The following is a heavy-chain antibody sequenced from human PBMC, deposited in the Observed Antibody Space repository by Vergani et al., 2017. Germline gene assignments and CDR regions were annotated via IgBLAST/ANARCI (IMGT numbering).Heavy chain of an antibody. D-gene: IGHD3-10*01. J-gene: IGHJ5*02. CDR2: IYYSGST. CDR1: GGSISSYY. Sequence: QVQLQESGPGLVKPSETLSLTCTVSGGSISSYYWSWIRQPPGKGLEWIGYIYYSGSTNYNPSLKSRVTISVDTSKNQFYLKLSSVTAADTAVYYCARMVRGVIMTVHWFDPWGQGTLVTVSS. CDR3: ARMVRGVIMTVHWFDP. V-gene: IGHV4-59*01.